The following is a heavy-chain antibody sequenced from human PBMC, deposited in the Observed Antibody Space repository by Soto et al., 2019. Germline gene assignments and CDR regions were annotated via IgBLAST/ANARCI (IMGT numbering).Heavy chain of an antibody. CDR1: GFSFSSYS. J-gene: IGHJ2*01. CDR3: ARDTAWDFDL. Sequence: EVQLVESGGGLVKPGGSLRLSCAASGFSFSSYSMNWVRQAPGKGLEWVSSISSSSSYIYYADSVKGRFTISRDNAKNSLYLQMNSLRAEDTAVYYCARDTAWDFDLWGRGTLVTVSS. V-gene: IGHV3-21*01. D-gene: IGHD2-21*02. CDR2: ISSSSSYI.